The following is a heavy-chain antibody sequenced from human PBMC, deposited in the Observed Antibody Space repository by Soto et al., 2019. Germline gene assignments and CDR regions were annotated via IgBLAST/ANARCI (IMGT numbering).Heavy chain of an antibody. D-gene: IGHD3-3*01. CDR1: GGTSTRYA. CDR2: IVPMFGTS. CDR3: NRGSEYDFWGGYL. J-gene: IGHJ4*02. V-gene: IGHV1-69*06. Sequence: QERLVQSGAEVRKPGSSVKVSCKVTGGTSTRYAINWVRQAPGQGLEWMGGIVPMFGTSKYAQKFQGRVTITADTSTNIAYMELRSLRSEDAAVYYCNRGSEYDFWGGYLWGQGTLVSVSS.